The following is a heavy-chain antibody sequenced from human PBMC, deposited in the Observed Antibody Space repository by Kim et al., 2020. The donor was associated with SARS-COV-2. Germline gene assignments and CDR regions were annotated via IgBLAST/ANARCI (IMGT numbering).Heavy chain of an antibody. D-gene: IGHD5-12*01. J-gene: IGHJ3*02. CDR2: IYYSGST. V-gene: IGHV4-39*01. Sequence: SETLSLTCTVSGGSISSSSYYWGWIRQPPGKGLEWIGSIYYSGSTYYNPSLKSRVTISVDTSKNQFSLKLSSVTAADTAVYYCARPRRYSGYDGDDAFDIWGQGTMVTVSS. CDR1: GGSISSSSYY. CDR3: ARPRRYSGYDGDDAFDI.